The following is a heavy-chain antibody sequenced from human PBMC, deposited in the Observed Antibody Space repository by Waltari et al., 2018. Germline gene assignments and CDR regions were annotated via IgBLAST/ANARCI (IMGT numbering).Heavy chain of an antibody. D-gene: IGHD3-22*01. J-gene: IGHJ3*02. Sequence: EVQLLESGGGLVQPGGSLRLSCAASGFTFSSYAMSWVRQAPGKGLEWVSAIMGSGGSKYSADSGKGRFTISRDNTKNTLYLQMNSLRAEDTAVYYCAKEPFQYYYDSSGSTDAFDIWGQGTMVTVSS. CDR2: IMGSGGSK. CDR3: AKEPFQYYYDSSGSTDAFDI. V-gene: IGHV3-23*01. CDR1: GFTFSSYA.